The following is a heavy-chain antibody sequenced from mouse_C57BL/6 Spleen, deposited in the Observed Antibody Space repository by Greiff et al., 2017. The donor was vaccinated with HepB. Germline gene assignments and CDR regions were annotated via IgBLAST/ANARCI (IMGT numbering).Heavy chain of an antibody. D-gene: IGHD1-1*01. V-gene: IGHV1-75*01. CDR2: IFPGSGST. CDR3: ARGGYYGSSLYAMDY. Sequence: QVQLQQSGPELVKPGASVKISCKASGYTFTDYYINWVKQRPGQGLEWIGWIFPGSGSTYYNEKFKGKATLTVDKSSSTAYMLLSSLTSEDSAVYFCARGGYYGSSLYAMDYWGQGTSVTVSS. J-gene: IGHJ4*01. CDR1: GYTFTDYY.